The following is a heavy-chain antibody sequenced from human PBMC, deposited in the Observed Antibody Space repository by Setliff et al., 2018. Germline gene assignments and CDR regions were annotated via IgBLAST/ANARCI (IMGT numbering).Heavy chain of an antibody. J-gene: IGHJ4*02. D-gene: IGHD3-3*01. V-gene: IGHV4-34*01. Sequence: NPSETLSLTCTVYGGSFSNYYWSWIRQPPGKGLEWIGEINHSGGTSYNPSLKSRVTISIDTSKNQFSLNLNSVTAADTAVYFCARTTHYDFWSGYLYWGQGTLVTVSS. CDR1: GGSFSNYY. CDR2: INHSGGT. CDR3: ARTTHYDFWSGYLY.